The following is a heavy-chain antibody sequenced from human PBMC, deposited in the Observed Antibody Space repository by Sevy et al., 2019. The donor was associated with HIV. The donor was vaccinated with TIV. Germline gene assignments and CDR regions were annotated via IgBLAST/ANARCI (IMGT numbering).Heavy chain of an antibody. D-gene: IGHD3-22*01. J-gene: IGHJ4*02. CDR2: ISNDGSNK. CDR1: GFTFSSSG. Sequence: GGSLRLSCAASGFTFSSSGMHWVRQAPGQGLEWVAVISNDGSNKYYEDSVKGWFTISRDNSKNTVYLEMNSLRAEDTAEYYCAKLSLEYYYDSDCYYKGWDYWGQGTLVTVSS. CDR3: AKLSLEYYYDSDCYYKGWDY. V-gene: IGHV3-30*18.